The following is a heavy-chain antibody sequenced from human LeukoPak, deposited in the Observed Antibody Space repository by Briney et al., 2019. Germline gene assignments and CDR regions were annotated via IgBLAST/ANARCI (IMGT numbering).Heavy chain of an antibody. J-gene: IGHJ4*02. CDR3: AGVYYYDSSGSIFYFDY. CDR2: IYTSGST. D-gene: IGHD3-22*01. V-gene: IGHV4-4*07. CDR1: GGSISSYY. Sequence: PSETLSLTCTVSGGSISSYYWSWIRQPAGKGLEWIGRIYTSGSTNYNPSLNSRVTMSLDTSKNQFSLKLSSVTAADTAVYYCAGVYYYDSSGSIFYFDYWGQGTLVTVSS.